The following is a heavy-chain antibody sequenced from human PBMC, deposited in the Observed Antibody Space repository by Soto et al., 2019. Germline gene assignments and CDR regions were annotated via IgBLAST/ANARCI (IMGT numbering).Heavy chain of an antibody. CDR3: ARSPPGVAGRYYFDF. CDR1: GFAFSSYG. CDR2: IWYDGSNK. J-gene: IGHJ4*02. D-gene: IGHD6-6*01. V-gene: IGHV3-33*01. Sequence: QVQLVESGGGVVQPGRSLRLSCAASGFAFSSYGMHWVRRPQGKGLEWVALIWYDGSNKYYADSVKGRFTISRDNSKNTLYLQMHSLRAEDTAVYFCARSPPGVAGRYYFDFWGQGTLVTVSS.